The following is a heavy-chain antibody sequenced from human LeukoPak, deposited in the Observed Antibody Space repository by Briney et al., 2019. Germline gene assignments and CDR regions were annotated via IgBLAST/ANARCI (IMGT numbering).Heavy chain of an antibody. D-gene: IGHD6-13*01. V-gene: IGHV3-23*01. CDR3: AKDPGYSSSSWYGPEFDY. J-gene: IGHJ4*02. Sequence: PGGTLRLSCAASGFTFSSYGMSWVRQAPGKGLEWVSAISGSGGSTYYADSVKGRFTISRDNSKNTLYLQMNSLRAEDTAVYYCAKDPGYSSSSWYGPEFDYWGQGTLVTVSS. CDR1: GFTFSSYG. CDR2: ISGSGGST.